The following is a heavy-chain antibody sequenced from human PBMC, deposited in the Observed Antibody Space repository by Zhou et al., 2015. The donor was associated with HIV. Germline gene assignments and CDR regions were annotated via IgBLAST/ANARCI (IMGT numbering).Heavy chain of an antibody. Sequence: QVQLVQSGAEVKKPGSSVKVSCKASGGTFSNYAISWVRQAPGQGLEWMGGIIPILGTAKYAQKFQGRVTITADESTRTMYMGLTSLTSEDTAIYYCARKSESHYFAFDIWGQGTMVTVSS. D-gene: IGHD2-21*01. V-gene: IGHV1-69*01. CDR1: GGTFSNYA. J-gene: IGHJ3*02. CDR2: IIPILGTA. CDR3: ARKSESHYFAFDI.